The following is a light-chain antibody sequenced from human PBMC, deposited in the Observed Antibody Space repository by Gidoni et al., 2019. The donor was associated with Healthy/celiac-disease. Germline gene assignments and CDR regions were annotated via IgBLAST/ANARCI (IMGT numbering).Light chain of an antibody. CDR3: QQFNSYLTL. CDR2: DAS. V-gene: IGKV1-13*02. CDR1: QGISSA. Sequence: AIQLTQSPSSLSASVGDRVTITCRASQGISSALPWYQQKPGKAPKLLIYDASSLESGVPSRFSGSGSGTDFTLTISSLQPEDFATYYCQQFNSYLTLFGGGTKVEIK. J-gene: IGKJ4*01.